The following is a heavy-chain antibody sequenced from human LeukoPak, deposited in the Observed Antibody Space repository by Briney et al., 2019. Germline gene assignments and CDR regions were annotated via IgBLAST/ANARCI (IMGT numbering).Heavy chain of an antibody. V-gene: IGHV3-7*03. J-gene: IGHJ4*02. CDR3: AKGSASSRPYYFDY. Sequence: PGGSLRLSCTASGFIFSSYWMNWVRQAPGKGLEWVANIRQDGSEKYYVDSVKGRFTISRDNSKNTLDLQMSSLRAEDTAVYYCAKGSASSRPYYFDYWGQGALVTVSS. CDR2: IRQDGSEK. D-gene: IGHD2-15*01. CDR1: GFIFSSYW.